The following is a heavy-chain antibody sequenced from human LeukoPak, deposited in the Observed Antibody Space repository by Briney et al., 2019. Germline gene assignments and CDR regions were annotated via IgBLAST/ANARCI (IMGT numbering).Heavy chain of an antibody. V-gene: IGHV3-7*01. Sequence: GGSLRLSXAASGFTFSSYWMSWVRQAPGKGLEWVANIKQDGSEKYYVDSVKGRFTISRDNAKNSLYLQMNSLRAEDTAVYYCARDPPVAGTGYDYWGQGTLVTVSS. CDR2: IKQDGSEK. CDR3: ARDPPVAGTGYDY. D-gene: IGHD6-19*01. J-gene: IGHJ4*02. CDR1: GFTFSSYW.